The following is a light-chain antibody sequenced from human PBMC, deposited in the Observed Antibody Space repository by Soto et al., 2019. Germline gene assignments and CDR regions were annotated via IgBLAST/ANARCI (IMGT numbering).Light chain of an antibody. Sequence: SRTASQTVYSGFLAWYQQKPGQAPRLLIYGASSRATGIPDRFSGSGSGTDFTLTISRLEPEDFAVYYCQQYGSSWTFGQGTKVDIK. J-gene: IGKJ1*01. CDR2: GAS. CDR1: QTVYSGF. CDR3: QQYGSSWT. V-gene: IGKV3-20*01.